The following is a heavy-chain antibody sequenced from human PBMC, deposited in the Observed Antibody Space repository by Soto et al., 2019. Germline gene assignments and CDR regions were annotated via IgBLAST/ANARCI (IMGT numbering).Heavy chain of an antibody. CDR3: TRVGGYYGEYQNFDY. CDR1: GSSISSYY. D-gene: IGHD4-17*01. J-gene: IGHJ4*02. CDR2: IYYTGST. V-gene: IGHV4-59*01. Sequence: SETLSLTCRVSGSSISSYYWSWLRQPPGKGLEWIGNIYYTGSTNYHPSLKSRVIMSVESSKKQSSLRLNSVTAADTAVYYCTRVGGYYGEYQNFDYWGQGALVTVSS.